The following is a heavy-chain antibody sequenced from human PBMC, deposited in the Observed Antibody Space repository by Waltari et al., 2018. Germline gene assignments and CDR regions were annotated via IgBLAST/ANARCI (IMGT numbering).Heavy chain of an antibody. V-gene: IGHV3-7*01. Sequence: EVQLVESGGGLVQPGGSLRLSCAASGFTFSSYWMSWVRQAPGKGLEWVANIKQDGSEKYYVDSVKGRFTISRDNAKNSLYLQMNSLRAEDTAVYYCARVRYDFWSGYYTNYWGQGTLVTVSS. J-gene: IGHJ4*02. CDR1: GFTFSSYW. CDR3: ARVRYDFWSGYYTNY. D-gene: IGHD3-3*01. CDR2: IKQDGSEK.